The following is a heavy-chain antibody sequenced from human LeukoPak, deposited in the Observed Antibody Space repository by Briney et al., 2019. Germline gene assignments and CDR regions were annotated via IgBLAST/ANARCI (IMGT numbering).Heavy chain of an antibody. Sequence: GGSLRLSCVGSEFTFSSHWMGWVRQTPGKGLEWVANINPDGSDKVYGDSVKGRFTISRDNAKNSLFLQMNSLRAEDTAVYYCARDSFFGSGLGALDYYHMDVWGKGTTVTVSS. V-gene: IGHV3-7*01. J-gene: IGHJ6*03. CDR2: INPDGSDK. CDR3: ARDSFFGSGLGALDYYHMDV. D-gene: IGHD3-10*01. CDR1: EFTFSSHW.